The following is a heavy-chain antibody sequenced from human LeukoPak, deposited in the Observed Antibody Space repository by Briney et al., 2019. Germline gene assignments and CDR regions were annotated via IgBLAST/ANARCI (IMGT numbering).Heavy chain of an antibody. V-gene: IGHV4-34*01. CDR2: INHSGST. CDR3: ARPKTTVWFDP. D-gene: IGHD4-17*01. J-gene: IGHJ5*02. CDR1: GGSFSGYD. Sequence: SETLSLTCAVYGGSFSGYDWSWIRQPPGKGLEWIGEINHSGSTNHNPSLKSRVTISVDTSKNQFSLKLSSVTAADTAVYYCARPKTTVWFDPWGQGTLVTVSS.